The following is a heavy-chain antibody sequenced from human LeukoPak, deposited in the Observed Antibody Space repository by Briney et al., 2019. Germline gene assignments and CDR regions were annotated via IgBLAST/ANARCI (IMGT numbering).Heavy chain of an antibody. CDR2: ISAYNGNT. J-gene: IGHJ6*02. V-gene: IGHV1-18*01. Sequence: GASVKVSCKASGYTFTSYGISWVRQAPGQGLEWMGWISAYNGNTNYAQKLQGRVTMTTDTSTSTAHMELRSLRSDDTAVYYCAREIQDYYGSGSYPYYYYGMDVWGQGTTVTVSS. CDR3: AREIQDYYGSGSYPYYYYGMDV. D-gene: IGHD3-10*01. CDR1: GYTFTSYG.